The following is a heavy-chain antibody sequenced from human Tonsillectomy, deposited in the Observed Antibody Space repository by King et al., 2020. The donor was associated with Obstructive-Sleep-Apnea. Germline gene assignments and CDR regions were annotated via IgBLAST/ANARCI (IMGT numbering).Heavy chain of an antibody. J-gene: IGHJ4*02. D-gene: IGHD3-3*01. Sequence: VQLVESGGGLVKPGGSLRLSCAASGFTFSYAWMNYVRQAPGKGLEWVGRIKSKTDGGTTDYAAPVKGRFTISRDDSKNTLFLQMNSLKTEDTAVYYCTTGFKGADDFWSGYPHFDYWGQGTLVTVSS. V-gene: IGHV3-15*01. CDR3: TTGFKGADDFWSGYPHFDY. CDR2: IKSKTDGGTT. CDR1: GFTFSYAW.